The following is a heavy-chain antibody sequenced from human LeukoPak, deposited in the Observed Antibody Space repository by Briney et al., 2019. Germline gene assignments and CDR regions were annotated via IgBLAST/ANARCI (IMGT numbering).Heavy chain of an antibody. CDR3: ARDTSCSSTSCPPPPYYYYGMDV. CDR2: IRSSGSTK. V-gene: IGHV3-48*03. J-gene: IGHJ6*04. CDR1: GFTFSSYA. Sequence: SGGSLRLSCAASGFTFSSYAMNWVRQAPGKGLEWVSYIRSSGSTKYYADSVKGRFTISRDNAKNSLYLQMNSLRAEDTAVYYCARDTSCSSTSCPPPPYYYYGMDVWGKGTTVTVSS. D-gene: IGHD2-2*01.